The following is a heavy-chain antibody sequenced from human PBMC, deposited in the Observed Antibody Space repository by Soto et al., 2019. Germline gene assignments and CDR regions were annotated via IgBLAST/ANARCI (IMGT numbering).Heavy chain of an antibody. J-gene: IGHJ6*03. CDR3: ARVNGVVPAYMDV. Sequence: TLSLTCTVSGGSISSGGYYWRWIRQHPGKGLELIGYIYYSGSTYYNPSIKSRVTISVDTSKNQFSLKLSSVTAADTAVYYCARVNGVVPAYMDVWCQGTTVTVSS. V-gene: IGHV4-31*03. CDR2: IYYSGST. D-gene: IGHD2-2*01. CDR1: GGSISSGGYY.